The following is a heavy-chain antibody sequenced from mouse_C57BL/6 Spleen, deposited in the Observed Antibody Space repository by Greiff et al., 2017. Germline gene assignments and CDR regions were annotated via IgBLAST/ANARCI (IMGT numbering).Heavy chain of an antibody. J-gene: IGHJ2*01. Sequence: QVQLQQSGPELVKPGASVKISCKASGYAFSSSWMNWVKQRPGKGLEWIGRIYPGDGDTNYTGKFKGKATLTVDKSSSTAYMQLSSLTSEDSAVYFGTIEGNYDYDGDYWGQGTTLTVSS. CDR3: TIEGNYDYDGDY. D-gene: IGHD2-4*01. V-gene: IGHV1-82*01. CDR2: IYPGDGDT. CDR1: GYAFSSSW.